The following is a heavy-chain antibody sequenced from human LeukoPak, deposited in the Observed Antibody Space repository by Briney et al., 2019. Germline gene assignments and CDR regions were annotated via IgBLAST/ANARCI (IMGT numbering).Heavy chain of an antibody. V-gene: IGHV3-66*01. CDR1: GFTFSDYA. J-gene: IGHJ3*02. CDR3: ASEGLWGAFDI. CDR2: IYSGGST. Sequence: HPGGSLRLSCAASGFTFSDYAMSWVRQAPGKGLEWVSVIYSGGSTYYADSVKGRFTISRDNSKNTLYLQMNSLRAEDTAVYYCASEGLWGAFDIWGQGTMVTVSS. D-gene: IGHD3-16*01.